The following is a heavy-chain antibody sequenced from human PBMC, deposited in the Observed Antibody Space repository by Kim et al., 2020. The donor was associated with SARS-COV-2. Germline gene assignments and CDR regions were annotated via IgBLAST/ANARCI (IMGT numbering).Heavy chain of an antibody. V-gene: IGHV3-53*01. CDR3: ALIVGATTFDY. D-gene: IGHD1-26*01. CDR2: IYSGGST. J-gene: IGHJ4*02. Sequence: GGSLRLSCAASGFTVSSNYMSWVRQAPGKGLEWVSVIYSGGSTYYADSVKGRFTISRDNSKNTLYLQMNSLRAEDTAVYYCALIVGATTFDYWGQGTLVTVSS. CDR1: GFTVSSNY.